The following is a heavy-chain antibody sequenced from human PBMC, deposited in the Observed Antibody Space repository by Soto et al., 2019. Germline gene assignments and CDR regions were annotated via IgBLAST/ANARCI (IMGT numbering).Heavy chain of an antibody. CDR3: ARDRGPSSGYYLYWFDP. Sequence: QVQLVQSGAEVKKPGSSVKVSCKASGGTFSSYAITWVRQAPGQGLEWMGGIIPIFGTANYAQKFQARVTITADESTSTAYMELSSVRSEDTAVYYCARDRGPSSGYYLYWFDPWGQGTLVTVSS. V-gene: IGHV1-69*12. CDR1: GGTFSSYA. CDR2: IIPIFGTA. D-gene: IGHD3-22*01. J-gene: IGHJ5*02.